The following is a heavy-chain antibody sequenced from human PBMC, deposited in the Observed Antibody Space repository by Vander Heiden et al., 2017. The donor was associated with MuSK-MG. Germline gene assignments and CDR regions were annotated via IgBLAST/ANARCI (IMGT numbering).Heavy chain of an antibody. V-gene: IGHV4-39*01. D-gene: IGHD3-10*01. CDR2: IYYSGTT. Sequence: QLQLQEWGPGLVKPSETVCLTCNVSGGSISNPIYYVGWVRQPPGKGLEWIGSIYYSGTTYYNPSLKSRVTISVDTSKNQFSLKLYSVTATDTAVYYCARQDGSGSQRDFDYWGQGTLVTVSS. CDR3: ARQDGSGSQRDFDY. J-gene: IGHJ4*02. CDR1: GGSISNPIYY.